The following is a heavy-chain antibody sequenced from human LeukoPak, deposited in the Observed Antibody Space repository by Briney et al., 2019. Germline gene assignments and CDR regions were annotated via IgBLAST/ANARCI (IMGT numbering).Heavy chain of an antibody. V-gene: IGHV4-34*01. CDR2: ISHGGST. J-gene: IGHJ4*02. CDR3: ASSGDYASFDY. Sequence: SETLSLTCAVSGGSFSGYYWSWIRQPPGKGLEWIGEISHGGSTNYNPSLKSRVTISVDTSKNQFSLKLSSVTAADTAVYYCASSGDYASFDYWGQGTLVTVSS. CDR1: GGSFSGYY. D-gene: IGHD4-17*01.